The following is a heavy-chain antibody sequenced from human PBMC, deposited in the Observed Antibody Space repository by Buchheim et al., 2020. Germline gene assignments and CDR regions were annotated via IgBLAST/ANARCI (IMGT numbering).Heavy chain of an antibody. Sequence: QVQLVESGGGVVQSGRSLRLSCAASGFTFSSYAMHWVRQAPGKGLEGVAVISYDGSNKYYADSVKGRFNISRDNSKNKLYLQINSLRAEDTAVYYCAISSALDVWGQGTT. V-gene: IGHV3-30*03. CDR3: AISSALDV. CDR1: GFTFSSYA. CDR2: ISYDGSNK. J-gene: IGHJ6*02.